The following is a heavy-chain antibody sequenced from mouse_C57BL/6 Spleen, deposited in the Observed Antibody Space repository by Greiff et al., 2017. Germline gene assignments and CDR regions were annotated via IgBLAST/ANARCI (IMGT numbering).Heavy chain of an antibody. D-gene: IGHD1-1*01. V-gene: IGHV1-78*01. J-gene: IGHJ1*03. CDR1: GYTLTDHT. CDR3: ARNPHYYGFPYWYFDV. Sequence: VQRVESDAELVKPGASVKISCKVSGYTLTDHTIHWMKQRPEQGLEWIGYIYPRDGSTKYNEKFKGKATLTADKSSSTAYMQLNSLTSEDSAVYFCARNPHYYGFPYWYFDVWGTGTTVTVSA. CDR2: IYPRDGST.